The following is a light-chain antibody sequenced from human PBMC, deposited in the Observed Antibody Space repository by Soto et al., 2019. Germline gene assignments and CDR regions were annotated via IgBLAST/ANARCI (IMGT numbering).Light chain of an antibody. CDR1: QSVSSSY. Sequence: EIVLTQSPGTLSLSPGERATLSCRASQSVSSSYLAWYQQKPGQAPRLLIYGTSSRATAIPDRFSGSESGTDFTLTISRLEPEDFAVYYWQQYGSSSWTFGQGTKVEIK. CDR3: QQYGSSSWT. CDR2: GTS. J-gene: IGKJ1*01. V-gene: IGKV3-20*01.